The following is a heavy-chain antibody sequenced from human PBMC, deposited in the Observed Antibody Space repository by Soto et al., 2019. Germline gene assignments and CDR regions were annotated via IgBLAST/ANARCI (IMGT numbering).Heavy chain of an antibody. CDR2: ISSSSSYI. CDR3: ARSLVVAPSGSGY. Sequence: EVQLVESGGGLVKPGGSLRLSCAASGFTFSSYSMNWVRQAPGKGLEWVSSISSSSSYIYYADSVKGRFTISRDNAKNSLYLQMNSLRAEDTAVYYCARSLVVAPSGSGYWGQGTLVTVSS. CDR1: GFTFSSYS. D-gene: IGHD2-15*01. J-gene: IGHJ4*02. V-gene: IGHV3-21*01.